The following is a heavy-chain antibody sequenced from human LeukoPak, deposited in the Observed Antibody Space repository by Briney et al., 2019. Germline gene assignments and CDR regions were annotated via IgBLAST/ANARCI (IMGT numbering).Heavy chain of an antibody. CDR2: IKSKTDGGTT. Sequence: KPGGSLILSCAASGFTFSNAWMSWVRQAPGKGLEWVGRIKSKTDGGTTDYAAPVKGRFTISRDDSKNTLYLQMNSLKTEDTAVYYCTTDPEPYYDYVWGSFNWGQGTMVTVSS. CDR3: TTDPEPYYDYVWGSFN. D-gene: IGHD3-16*01. CDR1: GFTFSNAW. J-gene: IGHJ3*01. V-gene: IGHV3-15*01.